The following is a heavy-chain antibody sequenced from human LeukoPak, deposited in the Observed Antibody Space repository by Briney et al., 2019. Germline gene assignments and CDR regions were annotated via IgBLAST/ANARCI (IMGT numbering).Heavy chain of an antibody. CDR3: ARGGVSQLMPKPDDAFDI. V-gene: IGHV4-59*01. CDR1: IHRHKRYH. J-gene: IGHJ3*02. CDR2: IYYRWST. Sequence: PSEPQSLICTVWIHRHKRYHGRCPPHPPGKGREGLRYIYYRWSTNYNPSLKRRVTISVDTSKNQFSLKLSSVTAADTAVYYCARGGVSQLMPKPDDAFDIWGQGTMVTVSS. D-gene: IGHD1-14*01.